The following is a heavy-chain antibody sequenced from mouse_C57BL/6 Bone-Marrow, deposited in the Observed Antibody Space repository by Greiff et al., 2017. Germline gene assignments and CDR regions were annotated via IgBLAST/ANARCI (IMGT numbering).Heavy chain of an antibody. CDR3: ARRVNWEVDY. D-gene: IGHD4-1*01. J-gene: IGHJ2*01. V-gene: IGHV1-55*01. CDR2: IYPGSGST. Sequence: QVQLQQPGAELVKPGASVKMSCKASGYTFTSYWITWVKQRPGQGLEWIGDIYPGSGSTNYNEKFKSKATLTVDKSSSTAYMQLSSLTSEDSAVYYCARRVNWEVDYWGQGTTLTVSS. CDR1: GYTFTSYW.